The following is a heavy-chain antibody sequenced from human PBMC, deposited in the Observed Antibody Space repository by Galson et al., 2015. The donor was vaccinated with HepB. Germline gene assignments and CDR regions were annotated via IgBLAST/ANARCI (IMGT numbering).Heavy chain of an antibody. Sequence: SVKVSCKVSGYTLTELSMHWVRQAPGKGLEWMGGFDPEDGETIYAQKFQGRVTMTEDTSTDTAYMELSSLRSEDTAVYYCATGSVRGLIWGGDFDYWGQGTLVTVSS. CDR2: FDPEDGET. CDR3: ATGSVRGLIWGGDFDY. CDR1: GYTLTELS. D-gene: IGHD3-10*02. J-gene: IGHJ4*02. V-gene: IGHV1-24*01.